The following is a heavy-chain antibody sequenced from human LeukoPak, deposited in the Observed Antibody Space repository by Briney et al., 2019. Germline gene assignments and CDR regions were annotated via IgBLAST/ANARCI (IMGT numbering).Heavy chain of an antibody. Sequence: SETLSLTCTVSGGSISSYYWSWIRQPAGKGLEWIGRIYTSGSTNYNPSLKSRVTMSVDTSKNQFSLKLSSVTAADTAVYYCARDRGSSWYPPYYYYYRDVWGKGTTVTISS. D-gene: IGHD6-13*01. CDR3: ARDRGSSWYPPYYYYYRDV. J-gene: IGHJ6*03. V-gene: IGHV4-4*07. CDR1: GGSISSYY. CDR2: IYTSGST.